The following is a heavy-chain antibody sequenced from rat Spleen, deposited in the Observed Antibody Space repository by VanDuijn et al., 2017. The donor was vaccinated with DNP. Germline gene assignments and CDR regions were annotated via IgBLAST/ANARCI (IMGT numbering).Heavy chain of an antibody. J-gene: IGHJ4*01. V-gene: IGHV2S63*01. CDR1: GFSLTDYS. Sequence: EVQLKESGPGLVQPSQTLSLTCTVSGFSLTDYSVHWVRQPPGKGLEWMGVMWSGGSTAYNSALKSRLSISRDTSKSQVFLKMNSLQTEDKAIYYCTRALYGGYSEGVMDAWGQGASVTVSS. D-gene: IGHD1-11*01. CDR2: MWSGGST. CDR3: TRALYGGYSEGVMDA.